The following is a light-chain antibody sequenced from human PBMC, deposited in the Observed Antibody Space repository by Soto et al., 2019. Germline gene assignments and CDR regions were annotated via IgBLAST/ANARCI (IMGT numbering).Light chain of an antibody. CDR1: TGAVTSDYY. Sequence: QAVVTQQASLTVPPGGTVTLTCASSTGAVTSDYYLTWFQQRPGQPPKALIYSTSDKHSWTPARFSGSLLGGKAALTLSGVQPEDDAEDYCLLYYGGGHPWVFGGGTKVTVL. CDR2: STS. CDR3: LLYYGGGHPWV. J-gene: IGLJ3*02. V-gene: IGLV7-43*01.